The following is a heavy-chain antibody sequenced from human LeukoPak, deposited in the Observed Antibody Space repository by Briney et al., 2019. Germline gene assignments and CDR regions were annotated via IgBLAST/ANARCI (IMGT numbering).Heavy chain of an antibody. Sequence: SETLSLTCTVSGYSISSGYYWGWIRQPPGKGLEWIGSIYHSGSTYYNPPLKSRVTISVDTSKNQFSLKLSSVTAADTAVYYCARALYSSSCAFDIWGQGTMVTVSS. CDR2: IYHSGST. CDR1: GYSISSGYY. D-gene: IGHD6-6*01. CDR3: ARALYSSSCAFDI. V-gene: IGHV4-38-2*02. J-gene: IGHJ3*02.